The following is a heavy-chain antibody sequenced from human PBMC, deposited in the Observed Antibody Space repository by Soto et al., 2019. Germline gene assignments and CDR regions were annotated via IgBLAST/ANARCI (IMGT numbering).Heavy chain of an antibody. V-gene: IGHV5-51*01. Sequence: GESLKISCKGSGYSFTSYWIGWVRQMPGKGLEWMGIVYPGDYDTKYSPSFQGQVTISVDKSISTAYLQWSSLKASDTAMYYCARRRENWVFDYWGQGTLVTGS. D-gene: IGHD7-27*01. CDR2: VYPGDYDT. CDR3: ARRRENWVFDY. CDR1: GYSFTSYW. J-gene: IGHJ4*02.